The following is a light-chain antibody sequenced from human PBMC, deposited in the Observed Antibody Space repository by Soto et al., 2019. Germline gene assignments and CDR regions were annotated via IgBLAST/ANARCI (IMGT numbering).Light chain of an antibody. CDR2: EVT. V-gene: IGLV2-8*01. J-gene: IGLJ2*01. CDR3: TSYAGSNNLV. Sequence: QSALTQPPSASGSPGQSVTISCTGTSSDVGGYNHVSWYRHPPGKAPKLMIYEVTKRPSGVPDRFSGSKSGNTASLTVSGLQAEVEADYYCTSYAGSNNLVFGGGTKLTVL. CDR1: SSDVGGYNH.